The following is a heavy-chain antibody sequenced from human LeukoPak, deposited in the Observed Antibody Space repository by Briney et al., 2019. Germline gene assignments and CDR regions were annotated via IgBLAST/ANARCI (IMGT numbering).Heavy chain of an antibody. J-gene: IGHJ6*03. V-gene: IGHV3-53*01. CDR1: GFTVSSNY. D-gene: IGHD6-13*01. CDR2: IYSGGST. Sequence: GGSLRLSCAASGFTVSSNYMSWVRQAPGKGLEWVSVIYSGGSTYYADSVKGRFTISRDNSKDTLYLQMNSLRAEDTAAYYCAREIAAAGYYYYYYMDVWGKGTTVTVSS. CDR3: AREIAAAGYYYYYYMDV.